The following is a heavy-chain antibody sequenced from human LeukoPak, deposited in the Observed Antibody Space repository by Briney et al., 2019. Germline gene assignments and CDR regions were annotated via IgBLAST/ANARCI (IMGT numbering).Heavy chain of an antibody. V-gene: IGHV3-23*01. D-gene: IGHD4-17*01. Sequence: GGSLRLSCTASGFTFTTYAMSWVRQAPGKGLEWVAAIKSSDNSAYYTDSVKGRFTISRDNSKNTLFLQMNSLRAEDTAVYYCAKVVGDFNFWGQGTLVTVSS. CDR1: GFTFTTYA. CDR2: IKSSDNSA. J-gene: IGHJ4*02. CDR3: AKVVGDFNF.